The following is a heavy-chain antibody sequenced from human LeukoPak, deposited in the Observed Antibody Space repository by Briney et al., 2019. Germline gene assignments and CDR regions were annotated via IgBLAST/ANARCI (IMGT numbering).Heavy chain of an antibody. CDR1: GGTFSSFT. CDR2: TIPQFGTP. D-gene: IGHD2-15*01. CDR3: ASLPAIGYCSGGSCFLVDS. V-gene: IGHV1-69*05. Sequence: GASVKVSCKASGGTFSSFTISWVRQAPGQGLEWMGSTIPQFGTPNYAQKLQGRLTISTDESTNTVYMELSSLRSEDTAVYYCASLPAIGYCSGGSCFLVDSWGQGSLVTVSS. J-gene: IGHJ4*02.